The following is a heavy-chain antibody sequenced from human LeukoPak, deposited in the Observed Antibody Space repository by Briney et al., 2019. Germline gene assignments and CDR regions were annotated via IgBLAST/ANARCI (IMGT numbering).Heavy chain of an antibody. CDR2: IYHSGST. CDR3: ARGGGYASPIGY. D-gene: IGHD5-12*01. CDR1: GGSISTYY. V-gene: IGHV4-59*01. J-gene: IGHJ4*02. Sequence: SETLSLTCTLSGGSISTYYWSWIRQPPGEGLEWIGYIYHSGSTNYNPSLKSRVTISVDTSKNQFSLKLSSVTAADTAVYYCARGGGYASPIGYWGQGALVTVSS.